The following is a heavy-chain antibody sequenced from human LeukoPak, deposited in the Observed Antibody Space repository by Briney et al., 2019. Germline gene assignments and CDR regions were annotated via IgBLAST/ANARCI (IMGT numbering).Heavy chain of an antibody. D-gene: IGHD2/OR15-2a*01. J-gene: IGHJ5*02. CDR1: GFTFINAW. CDR3: ARSPTFRGWFDP. Sequence: GGSLRLSCAASGFTFINAWMAWVRQAPGKGLEWVAYISIGTSFIYYADSVKGRFTISRDNAKNSLYLQVNSLRAENTAVYYCARSPTFRGWFDPWGQGTLVTVSS. CDR2: ISIGTSFI. V-gene: IGHV3-21*01.